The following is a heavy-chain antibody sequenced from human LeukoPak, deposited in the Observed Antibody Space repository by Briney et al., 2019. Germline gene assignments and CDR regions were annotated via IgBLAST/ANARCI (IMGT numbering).Heavy chain of an antibody. CDR1: GLMFSDHA. Sequence: PGGSLRLSCVASGLMFSDHAFHWVRQSADKGLEWVALIGSDGSKKYYADSVQGRFTVSRENSKNTLFLQMNALRPDDTAVYFCARQMTSTRLFDSWGQGTLVTVSS. D-gene: IGHD5/OR15-5a*01. CDR2: IGSDGSKK. J-gene: IGHJ4*02. CDR3: ARQMTSTRLFDS. V-gene: IGHV3-30*04.